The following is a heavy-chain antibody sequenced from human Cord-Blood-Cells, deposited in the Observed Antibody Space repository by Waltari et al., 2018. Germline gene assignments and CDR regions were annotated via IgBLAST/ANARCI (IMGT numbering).Heavy chain of an antibody. CDR3: TSAQQLVDY. D-gene: IGHD6-6*01. Sequence: EVQLVESGGGLVQPGGSLKLSCAASGFTFSGSAMHWVRQASGKGLGWVGRIRSKANSYATAYAASVKGRFTISRDDSKNTAYRQMNSLKTEDTAVYYCTSAQQLVDYWGQGTLVTASS. CDR2: IRSKANSYAT. V-gene: IGHV3-73*02. J-gene: IGHJ4*02. CDR1: GFTFSGSA.